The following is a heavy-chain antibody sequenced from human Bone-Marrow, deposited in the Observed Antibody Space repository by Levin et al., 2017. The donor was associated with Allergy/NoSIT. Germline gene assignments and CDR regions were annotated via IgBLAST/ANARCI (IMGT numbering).Heavy chain of an antibody. CDR1: GFTFSSYA. CDR2: ISGSGDT. V-gene: IGHV3-23*01. Sequence: GESLKISCAASGFTFSSYAVSWVRQAPGKGLEWVSVISGSGDTSFADSVKGRFTISRDNSKNTVSLQMNSLRAEDTAVYYCAKGGCSGGSCYSIDYWGQGTLVTVSS. D-gene: IGHD2-15*01. CDR3: AKGGCSGGSCYSIDY. J-gene: IGHJ4*02.